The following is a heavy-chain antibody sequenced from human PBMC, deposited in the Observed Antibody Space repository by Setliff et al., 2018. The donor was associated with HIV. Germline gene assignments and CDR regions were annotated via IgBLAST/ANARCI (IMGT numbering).Heavy chain of an antibody. CDR3: ARTRILRMDV. V-gene: IGHV4-4*02. CDR2: ISHSGST. Sequence: PSETLSLTCTVSGGSIETGDWWSWVRQSPGKGLEWIGEISHSGSTNYNPSLRSRVTMSVDTSKNQFSLKLSSVTAADTAVYYCARTRILRMDVWGKGTTVTVSS. D-gene: IGHD2-15*01. J-gene: IGHJ6*03. CDR1: GGSIETGDW.